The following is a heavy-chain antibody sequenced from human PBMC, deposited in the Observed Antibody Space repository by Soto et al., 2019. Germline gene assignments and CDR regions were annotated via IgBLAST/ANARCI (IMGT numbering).Heavy chain of an antibody. CDR2: IGTAGDT. D-gene: IGHD3-10*01. V-gene: IGHV3-13*01. CDR3: AIGKVRGGTKGFDY. Sequence: EVQLVESGGGLVQPGGSLRLSCAASGFTFSSYDMHWVRQATGKGLEWVSAIGTAGDTYYPGSVKGRFTISRENAKNSLYLQMNSLRAEDTAVYYCAIGKVRGGTKGFDYWGLGTLVTVSS. J-gene: IGHJ4*02. CDR1: GFTFSSYD.